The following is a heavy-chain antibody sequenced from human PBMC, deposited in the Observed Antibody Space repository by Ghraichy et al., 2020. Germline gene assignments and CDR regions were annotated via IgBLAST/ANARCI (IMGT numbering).Heavy chain of an antibody. J-gene: IGHJ4*02. V-gene: IGHV3-7*01. D-gene: IGHD1-26*01. CDR1: GFTFSSYW. CDR3: ARALGGGHAH. CDR2: INQDGSKV. Sequence: GGSLRLSCAASGFTFSSYWMHWVRQAPGKELEWVANINQDGSKVYYVDSVKGRFTISRDNTKNSLYLQMNSLRAEDTAVYYCARALGGGHAHWGQGTLVTVSS.